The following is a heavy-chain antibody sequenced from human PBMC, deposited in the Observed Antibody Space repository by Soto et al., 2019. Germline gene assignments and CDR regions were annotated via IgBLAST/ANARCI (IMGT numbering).Heavy chain of an antibody. CDR2: INPNSGGT. J-gene: IGHJ4*02. V-gene: IGHV1-2*02. Sequence: GASVKVSCKASGYTFTGYYMHWVRQAPGQGLEWMGWINPNSGGTNYAQKFQGRVTMTTDTSTSTAYMELRSLRSDDTAVYYCARDFRYSSGWPRFDSWRQGTLVTVSS. D-gene: IGHD6-19*01. CDR3: ARDFRYSSGWPRFDS. CDR1: GYTFTGYY.